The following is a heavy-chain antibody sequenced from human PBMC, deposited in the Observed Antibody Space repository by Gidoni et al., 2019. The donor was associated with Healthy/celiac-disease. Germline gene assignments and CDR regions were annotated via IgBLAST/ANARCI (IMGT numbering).Heavy chain of an antibody. CDR3: AREGGSGWTLFDY. CDR1: GFTFSSYA. D-gene: IGHD6-19*01. J-gene: IGHJ4*02. V-gene: IGHV3-30-3*01. CDR2: ISYDGSNK. Sequence: QVQLVESGGGVVQPGRSLRLSCAAYGFTFSSYAMHWVRQAPGKGLEWVAVISYDGSNKDYADSVKGRFTISRDNSKNTLYLQMNSLRAEDTAVYYCAREGGSGWTLFDYWGQGTLVTVSS.